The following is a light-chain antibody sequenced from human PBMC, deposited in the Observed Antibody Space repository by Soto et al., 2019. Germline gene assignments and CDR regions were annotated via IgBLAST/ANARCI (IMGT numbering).Light chain of an antibody. V-gene: IGKV1-9*01. CDR2: AAS. CDR3: QQLNRFA. CDR1: QGISSY. Sequence: DIQLTQSPSFLSASVGDRVTITCRASQGISSYLAWYQQKPGKAPKLLIYAASTLQSGVPSRFSGSGSGTEFTLSICSLHLEDFATYFFQQLNRFAFGPVTKVDIK. J-gene: IGKJ3*01.